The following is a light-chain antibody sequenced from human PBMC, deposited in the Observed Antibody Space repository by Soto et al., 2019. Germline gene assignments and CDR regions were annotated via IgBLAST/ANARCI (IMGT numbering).Light chain of an antibody. CDR3: SSHAGSSQVV. J-gene: IGLJ2*01. CDR1: SSDVGRHDH. V-gene: IGLV2-14*03. Sequence: QSVLTQPASVSGSPGQSITISCTGTSSDVGRHDHVSWYQQHPGKAPKLMIYDVYNRPSGVSSRFSGSKSGNTASLTISGLQAEDEADYHCSSHAGSSQVVFGGGTQLTV. CDR2: DVY.